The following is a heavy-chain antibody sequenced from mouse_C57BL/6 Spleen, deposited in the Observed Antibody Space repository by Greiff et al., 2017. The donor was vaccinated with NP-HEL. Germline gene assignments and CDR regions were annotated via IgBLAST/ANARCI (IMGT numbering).Heavy chain of an antibody. CDR2: IDPSDSET. CDR3: ARGAAQATEAMDY. CDR1: GYTFTSYW. Sequence: VQLQQPGAELVRPGSSVKLSCKASGYTFTSYWMHWVKQRPIQGLEWIGNIDPSDSETHYNQKFKDKATLTVDKSSSTAYMQLSSLTSEDSAVYYCARGAAQATEAMDYWGQGTSVTVSS. V-gene: IGHV1-52*01. J-gene: IGHJ4*01. D-gene: IGHD3-2*02.